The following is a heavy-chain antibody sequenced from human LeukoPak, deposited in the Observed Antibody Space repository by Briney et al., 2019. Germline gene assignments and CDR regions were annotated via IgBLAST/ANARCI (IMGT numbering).Heavy chain of an antibody. V-gene: IGHV4-61*01. CDR2: VYYSGST. J-gene: IGHJ3*01. CDR1: GGSVRSDSYY. D-gene: IGHD3-22*01. Sequence: SETLSLTCTVSGGSVRSDSYYWSWIRQPPGKGLEWIGYVYYSGSTNYNPSLKSRVTISVDTSKNQFSLKLRSVTAADAAVYYCVREAATDYYDSSGYYRQTEVFDAWGQGTMVTVSS. CDR3: VREAATDYYDSSGYYRQTEVFDA.